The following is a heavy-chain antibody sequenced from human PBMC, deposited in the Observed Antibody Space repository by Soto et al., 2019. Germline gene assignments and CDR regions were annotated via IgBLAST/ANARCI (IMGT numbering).Heavy chain of an antibody. V-gene: IGHV4-39*01. D-gene: IGHD4-17*01. Sequence: QLQLQESGPGLVKPSETLSLTCSVSGDSISSSSYYWGWIRQPPGKGLEWIGTINYSGSTYYNPSLKNRVTISVDTSKNQFSLTVSSVTAADTAVYYCACLYGAYVPYWGQGILVSVSS. CDR1: GDSISSSSYY. J-gene: IGHJ4*02. CDR3: ACLYGAYVPY. CDR2: INYSGST.